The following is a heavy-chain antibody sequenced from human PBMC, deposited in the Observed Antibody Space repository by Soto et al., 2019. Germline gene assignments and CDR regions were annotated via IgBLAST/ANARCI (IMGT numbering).Heavy chain of an antibody. CDR3: ASKPGLDTGPFDY. Sequence: HVHLVQSVAEVREPGASVKISCKASGFTFTTHPIHWVRQAPDQRLEWMGWINPVNGYSDYSPKFLRSVIFTRATSVNTAYMDFNSLRAADMALYECASKPGLDTGPFDYWGEGTLVTVAS. J-gene: IGHJ4*02. D-gene: IGHD7-27*01. CDR1: GFTFTTHP. CDR2: INPVNGYS. V-gene: IGHV1-3*01.